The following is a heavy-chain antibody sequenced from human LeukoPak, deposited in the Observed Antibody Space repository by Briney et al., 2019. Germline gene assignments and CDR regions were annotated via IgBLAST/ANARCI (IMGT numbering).Heavy chain of an antibody. J-gene: IGHJ4*02. D-gene: IGHD3-22*01. CDR2: FYHSAST. V-gene: IGHV4-59*01. CDR3: ARGQWLPVFDF. Sequence: SETLSLTCTVSSGSLSNYYWSWIRQPPGKGLEWIGYFYHSASTNYNPSLKSRVTISVDTSKNHFSLKLSSVTAADTAVYYCARGQWLPVFDFWGQGTLVTVSS. CDR1: SGSLSNYY.